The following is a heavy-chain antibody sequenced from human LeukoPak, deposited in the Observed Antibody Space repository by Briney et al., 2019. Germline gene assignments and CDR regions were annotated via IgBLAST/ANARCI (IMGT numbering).Heavy chain of an antibody. Sequence: SETLSLTCTVSGGSISSSIYYWGWIRQPPGKGLEWIGSIYYSGSTYYNPSLKSRVTISVDTSKNQFSLKLSSVTAADTAVYYCARGIIYSSDAFDIWGQGTMVTVSS. V-gene: IGHV4-39*07. J-gene: IGHJ3*02. D-gene: IGHD6-13*01. CDR3: ARGIIYSSDAFDI. CDR2: IYYSGST. CDR1: GGSISSSIYY.